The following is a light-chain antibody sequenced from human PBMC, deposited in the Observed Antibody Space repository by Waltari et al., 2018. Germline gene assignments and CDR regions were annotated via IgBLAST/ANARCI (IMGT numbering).Light chain of an antibody. J-gene: IGKJ1*01. CDR3: QQYNNWPAWT. CDR1: QSVSSN. V-gene: IGKV3-15*01. Sequence: EIVMTQSPATLSVSPGERATLSCRASQSVSSNLAWYQQKRGQSPRLLIYGARTRATGIPARFSGSGSGTEFTLTISSMQSEDFAVYYCQQYNNWPAWTFGQGTKVEI. CDR2: GAR.